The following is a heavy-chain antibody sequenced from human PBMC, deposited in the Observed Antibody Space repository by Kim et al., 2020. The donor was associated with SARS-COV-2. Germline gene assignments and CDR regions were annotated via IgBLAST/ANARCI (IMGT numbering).Heavy chain of an antibody. CDR2: ISGSGGST. CDR3: AKDRGGYCSSTSCYYYYYMDV. Sequence: GGSLRLSCAASGFTFSSYAMSWVRQAPGKGLEWVSAISGSGGSTYYADSVKGRFTISRDNSKNTLYLQMNSLRAEDTAVYYCAKDRGGYCSSTSCYYYYYMDVWGKGTTVTVS. J-gene: IGHJ6*03. V-gene: IGHV3-23*01. D-gene: IGHD2-2*01. CDR1: GFTFSSYA.